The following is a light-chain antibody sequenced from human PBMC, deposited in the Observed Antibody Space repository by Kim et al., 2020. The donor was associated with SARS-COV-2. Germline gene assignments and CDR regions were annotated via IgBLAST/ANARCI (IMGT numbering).Light chain of an antibody. CDR3: QQYYQWPQT. V-gene: IGKV3D-15*01. CDR1: QTVSSN. CDR2: DAS. Sequence: ETLMTQSPATLSLSPGERATLSCRASQTVSSNLAWYQQKPGQAPRLLIYDASTRATGIPARFSGSGSGTQFTLTISSLQSEDFAVYYCQQYYQWPQTFGLGTKVDIK. J-gene: IGKJ1*01.